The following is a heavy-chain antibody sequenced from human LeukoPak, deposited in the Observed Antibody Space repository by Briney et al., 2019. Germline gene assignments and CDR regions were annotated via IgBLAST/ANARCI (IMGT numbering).Heavy chain of an antibody. J-gene: IGHJ3*02. CDR1: GFTFSSYSM. Sequence: GSLRLSCAASGFTFSSYSMNWVRQPPGKGLEWIGEIYHSGSTNYNPSLKSRVTMSVDTSKNQFSLKLSSVTAADTAVYYCARDLTYKWNDAFDIWGQGTMVTVSS. V-gene: IGHV4-4*02. CDR3: ARDLTYKWNDAFDI. D-gene: IGHD1-1*01. CDR2: IYHSGST.